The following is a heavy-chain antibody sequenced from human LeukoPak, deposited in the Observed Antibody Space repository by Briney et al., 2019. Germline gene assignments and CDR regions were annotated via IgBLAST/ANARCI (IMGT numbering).Heavy chain of an antibody. CDR2: IYYSGST. J-gene: IGHJ4*02. Sequence: SETLSLTSTVPGGSISSYYWSWIRQPPGKGLEWIGYIYYSGSTNYNPSHKSRVTISVDTSKNQFSLKLSSVTAADTAVYYCARQGGYCSGGSGYPDYWGQGTLVTVSS. CDR1: GGSISSYY. V-gene: IGHV4-59*08. D-gene: IGHD2-15*01. CDR3: ARQGGYCSGGSGYPDY.